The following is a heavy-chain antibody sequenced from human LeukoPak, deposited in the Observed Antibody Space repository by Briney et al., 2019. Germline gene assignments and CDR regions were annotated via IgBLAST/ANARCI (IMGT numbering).Heavy chain of an antibody. CDR2: ISSSSSYI. J-gene: IGHJ2*01. CDR1: GFTFSSYS. Sequence: GGSLRLSXAASGFTFSSYSMNWVRQAPGKGLEWVSSISSSSSYIYYADSVKGRFTISRDNAKNSLYLQMNSLRAEDTAVYYCARDASMITFGGVIVSPDWYFDLWGHGTLVTVSS. D-gene: IGHD3-16*02. CDR3: ARDASMITFGGVIVSPDWYFDL. V-gene: IGHV3-21*01.